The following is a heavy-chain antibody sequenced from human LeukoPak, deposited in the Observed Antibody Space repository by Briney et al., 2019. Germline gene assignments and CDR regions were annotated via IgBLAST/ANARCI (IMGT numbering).Heavy chain of an antibody. D-gene: IGHD6-13*01. Sequence: GGSLRLSCAASGFTFDDYAMHWVRQAPGKGLEWVSLISGDGGSTYYADSVKGRFTISRDNSKNSLYLQMNSLRTEDTALYYCAKELDSSSWYPSEYFDYWGQGTLVTVPS. CDR2: ISGDGGST. J-gene: IGHJ4*02. V-gene: IGHV3-43*02. CDR1: GFTFDDYA. CDR3: AKELDSSSWYPSEYFDY.